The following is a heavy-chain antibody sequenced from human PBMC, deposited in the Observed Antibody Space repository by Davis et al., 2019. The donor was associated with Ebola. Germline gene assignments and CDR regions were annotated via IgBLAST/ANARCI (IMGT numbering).Heavy chain of an antibody. Sequence: GESLKISCAASGFTFSSYAMSWVRQAPGKGLEWVSAISGSGGSTYYADSVKGRFTISRDNSKNTLYLQMNSLQTEDTGVYYCSGSGRWMDVWGKGTTVTVSS. D-gene: IGHD6-19*01. CDR2: ISGSGGST. V-gene: IGHV3-23*01. CDR3: SGSGRWMDV. CDR1: GFTFSSYA. J-gene: IGHJ6*04.